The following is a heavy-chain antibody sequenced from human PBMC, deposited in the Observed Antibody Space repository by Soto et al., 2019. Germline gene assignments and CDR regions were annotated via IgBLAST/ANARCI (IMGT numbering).Heavy chain of an antibody. J-gene: IGHJ4*02. CDR2: ISYSGST. D-gene: IGHD5-12*01. CDR1: SGSISSYGYY. Sequence: QLQLQESGPGLVQPSETLSLTCTVSSGSISSYGYYWGWIRQPPGKGLEWIGIISYSGSTYYSPSLKSRVTISADTSKNQFSLRLSSVTAADTAVVHFMNYNSGWEYLGQGTLVTVSS. V-gene: IGHV4-39*01. CDR3: MNYNSGWEY.